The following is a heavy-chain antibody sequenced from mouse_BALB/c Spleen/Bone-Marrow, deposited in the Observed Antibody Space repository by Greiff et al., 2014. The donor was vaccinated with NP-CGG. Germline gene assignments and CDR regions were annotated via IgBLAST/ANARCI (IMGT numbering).Heavy chain of an antibody. CDR2: IWRGGST. Sequence: VNLVESGPGLVQPSESLSITCTVSGFSLSSYGVHWVRQSPGKGLEWLGAIWRGGSTDYNAAFMSRLSITRDNSKSQVFFKMNSQQPDDTAIYYCAKNLMGYFDVWGAGTTVTVSS. CDR1: GFSLSSYG. V-gene: IGHV2-5*01. CDR3: AKNLMGYFDV. J-gene: IGHJ1*01.